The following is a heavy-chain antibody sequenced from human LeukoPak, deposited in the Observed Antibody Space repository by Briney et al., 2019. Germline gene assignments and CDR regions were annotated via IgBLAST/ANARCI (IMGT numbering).Heavy chain of an antibody. CDR1: GFTFSSYA. Sequence: GGSLRLSCAASGFTFSSYAMSWVRQAPGKGLEWVSSLSGSRGTTYYADSVKGRFTISKDNSKNTLYLQMNSLRAEDTAVYYCAKDLGAAAGSTPYYFDYWGQGTLVTVSS. J-gene: IGHJ4*02. CDR2: LSGSRGTT. D-gene: IGHD6-13*01. V-gene: IGHV3-23*01. CDR3: AKDLGAAAGSTPYYFDY.